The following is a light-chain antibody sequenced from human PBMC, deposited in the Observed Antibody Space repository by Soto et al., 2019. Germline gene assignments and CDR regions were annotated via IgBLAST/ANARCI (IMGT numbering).Light chain of an antibody. J-gene: IGLJ2*01. V-gene: IGLV2-14*01. CDR1: SSDVGGYNY. CDR2: EVS. CDR3: SSYTSRNTLV. Sequence: QSALTQPASVSGSPGQSITISCTGTSSDVGGYNYVSWYQQHPGKAPKLMIYEVSNRPSGVSNRFSSSKSGNTASLTISGLQAEDEADYYCSSYTSRNTLVFGGGTKLTVL.